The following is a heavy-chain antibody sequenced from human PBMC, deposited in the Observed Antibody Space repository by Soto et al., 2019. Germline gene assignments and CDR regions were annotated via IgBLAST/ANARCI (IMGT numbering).Heavy chain of an antibody. Sequence: EVQLLESGGGLVQPGGSLRLSCAASGFTFTTYAMSWVRQPPGKGLEWVSGISSSGDIPYYADSVKGRFTISRDQSKKTVYLQMNSLRAEDTALYYCAKVNSIVGDGDHDYWGQGTLFSVSS. D-gene: IGHD4-17*01. CDR3: AKVNSIVGDGDHDY. V-gene: IGHV3-23*01. CDR1: GFTFTTYA. J-gene: IGHJ4*02. CDR2: ISSSGDIP.